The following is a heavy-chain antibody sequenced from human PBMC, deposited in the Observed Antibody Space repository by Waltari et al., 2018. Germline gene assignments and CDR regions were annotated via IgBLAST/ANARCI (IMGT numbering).Heavy chain of an antibody. CDR2: IYGGGST. Sequence: EVQLVESGGGLIQPGGSLRLSCAASGFTVSSNYMSWVRQAPGKGLGGVSVIYGGGSTYYADTGKGRFTISRDNSKNTLYLQRNSLRAEDTAVYYCARVRYSSSSPVYFDYWGQGTLVTVSS. J-gene: IGHJ4*02. D-gene: IGHD6-6*01. CDR3: ARVRYSSSSPVYFDY. CDR1: GFTVSSNY. V-gene: IGHV3-53*01.